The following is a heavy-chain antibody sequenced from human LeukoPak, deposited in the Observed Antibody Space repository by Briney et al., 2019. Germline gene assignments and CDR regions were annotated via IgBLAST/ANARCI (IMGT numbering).Heavy chain of an antibody. CDR3: ARDHRAAGTGFDY. CDR2: INPNSGGT. Sequence: ASVKVSCKASGYTFTGYYMHWVRQAPGQGLEWMGWINPNSGGTNYAQKFQGRVTMTRDTSISTAYMELSRLRSDDTAVYYCARDHRAAGTGFDYWGQGTLVTVSS. D-gene: IGHD6-13*01. J-gene: IGHJ4*02. V-gene: IGHV1-2*02. CDR1: GYTFTGYY.